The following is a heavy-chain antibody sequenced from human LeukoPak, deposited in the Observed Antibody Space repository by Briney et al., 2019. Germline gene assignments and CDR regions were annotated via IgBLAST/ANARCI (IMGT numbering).Heavy chain of an antibody. CDR2: ISYDGSNK. CDR3: AKMKGMYGVVISYYFDY. D-gene: IGHD3-3*01. J-gene: IGHJ4*02. V-gene: IGHV3-30*18. Sequence: PGGSLRLSCAASGFTFSSYGMHWVRQAPGKGLEWVAVISYDGSNKYYADSVKGRFTISRDNSKNTLYLQMNSLRAEDTAVYYCAKMKGMYGVVISYYFDYWGQGTLVTVSS. CDR1: GFTFSSYG.